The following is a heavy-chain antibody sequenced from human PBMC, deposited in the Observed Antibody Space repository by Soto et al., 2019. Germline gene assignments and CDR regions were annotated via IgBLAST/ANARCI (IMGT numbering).Heavy chain of an antibody. Sequence: QVQLVQSGAEVKKPGSSVKVSCKASGATLNTFINYGITWVRQAPGQGLEWMGGIIPVFGTANYAQKFQGXVXXXAXXSTRTDYMELSSLRSEDTAVYYWARGAATKIVVVMDDAFGIWGQGTMVTVSS. V-gene: IGHV1-69*12. J-gene: IGHJ3*02. CDR3: ARGAATKIVVVMDDAFGI. CDR1: GATLNTFINYG. D-gene: IGHD3-22*01. CDR2: IIPVFGTA.